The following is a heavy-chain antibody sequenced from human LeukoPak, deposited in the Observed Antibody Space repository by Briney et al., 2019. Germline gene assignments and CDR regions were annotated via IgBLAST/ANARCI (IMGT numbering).Heavy chain of an antibody. CDR3: ARDAYDFWSGYGSPSWFDP. V-gene: IGHV4-4*07. Sequence: SETLSLTCTVSGGSISSYYWSWIRQPAGKGLVWIGRIYTSGSTNYNPSLKSRVTMSVDTSKNQFSLKLSSVTAADTAVYYCARDAYDFWSGYGSPSWFDPWGQGTLVTISS. CDR1: GGSISSYY. CDR2: IYTSGST. J-gene: IGHJ5*02. D-gene: IGHD3-3*01.